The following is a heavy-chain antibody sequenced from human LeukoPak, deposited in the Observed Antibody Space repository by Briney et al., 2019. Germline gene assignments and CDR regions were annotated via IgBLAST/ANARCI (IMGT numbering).Heavy chain of an antibody. J-gene: IGHJ6*02. CDR2: IIPILGIA. Sequence: EASVKVSCKASGGTFSSYTISWVRQAPGQGLEWMGRIIPILGIANYAQKFQGRVTITADKSTSTAYMELSSLRSEDTAVYYCARDRDGYSYGSYYYYYGMDVWGQGTTVTVSS. V-gene: IGHV1-69*04. CDR1: GGTFSSYT. CDR3: ARDRDGYSYGSYYYYYGMDV. D-gene: IGHD5-18*01.